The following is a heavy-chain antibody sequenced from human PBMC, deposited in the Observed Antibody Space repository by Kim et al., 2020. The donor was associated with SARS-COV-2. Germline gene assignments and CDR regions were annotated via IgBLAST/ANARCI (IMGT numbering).Heavy chain of an antibody. CDR2: INPGGGST. CDR1: GYTFTNYY. J-gene: IGHJ5*02. V-gene: IGHV1-46*01. CDR3: ARGGGEGSYSYGHRWSYNWFDP. D-gene: IGHD5-18*01. Sequence: ASVKVSCKASGYTFTNYYMHWVRQAPGLGLEWMAIINPGGGSTSYAQKFQGRVTMTRDTSTSTVYMELSSMRSEDTAVYFCARGGGEGSYSYGHRWSYNWFDPWGQGTLVTVSS.